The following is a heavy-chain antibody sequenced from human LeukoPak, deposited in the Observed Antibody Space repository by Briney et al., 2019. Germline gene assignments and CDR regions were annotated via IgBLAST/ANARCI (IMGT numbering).Heavy chain of an antibody. CDR1: GFTFSSYS. V-gene: IGHV3-21*04. Sequence: PGGSLRLSCAASGFTFSSYSVNWVRQAPGKGLEWVSSISSSSSYIYYADSVKGRFTISRDNSKNTLYLQMNSLRAEDTAVYYCAGGGRFPSLLLVYWGQGTLVTVSS. CDR2: ISSSSSYI. D-gene: IGHD3-10*01. J-gene: IGHJ4*02. CDR3: AGGGRFPSLLLVY.